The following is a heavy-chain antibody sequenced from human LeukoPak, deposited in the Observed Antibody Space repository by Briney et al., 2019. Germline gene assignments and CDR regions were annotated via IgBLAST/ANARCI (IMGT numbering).Heavy chain of an antibody. D-gene: IGHD1-26*01. CDR3: GTDVRSGSYEYYFDY. J-gene: IGHJ4*02. Sequence: GGSLRLSCAASGFTFSSYSMNWVRRAPGKGLEWVSSISSSSSYIYYADSVKGRFTISRDNAKNSLHLQMNSLRAEDTAVYYCGTDVRSGSYEYYFDYWGQGTLVTVSS. CDR1: GFTFSSYS. CDR2: ISSSSSYI. V-gene: IGHV3-21*01.